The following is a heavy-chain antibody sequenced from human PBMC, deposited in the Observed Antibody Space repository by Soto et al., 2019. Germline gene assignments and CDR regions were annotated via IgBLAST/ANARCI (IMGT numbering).Heavy chain of an antibody. V-gene: IGHV3-23*01. CDR3: AKVRWVGGWYVGYFDY. Sequence: EVQLLESGGDLVQPGGSLRLSCAASGFTFSSYAMNWVRQAPGKGLEWVSAISGSGGSTYYADSVKGRFTISRDNSKNXLYLQMNSLRAEDTAVYYCAKVRWVGGWYVGYFDYWGQGTLLTVSS. J-gene: IGHJ4*02. CDR2: ISGSGGST. D-gene: IGHD6-19*01. CDR1: GFTFSSYA.